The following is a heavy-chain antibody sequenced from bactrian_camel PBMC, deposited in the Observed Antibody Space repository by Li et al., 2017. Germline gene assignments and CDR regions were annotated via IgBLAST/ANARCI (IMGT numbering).Heavy chain of an antibody. CDR2: IDIDGST. D-gene: IGHD6*01. Sequence: VQLVESGGGSVQTGGSLRLSCVASGDAYSRNFIGWVRQAPGKERETIAGIDIDGSTTYGDSVKSRFAISKDNAKMTLFLQMNALIPEDTAMYYCGITGGSCADRFRIWGQGTQVTVSS. J-gene: IGHJ4*01. CDR1: GDAYSRNF. V-gene: IGHV3S53*01. CDR3: GITGGSCADRFRI.